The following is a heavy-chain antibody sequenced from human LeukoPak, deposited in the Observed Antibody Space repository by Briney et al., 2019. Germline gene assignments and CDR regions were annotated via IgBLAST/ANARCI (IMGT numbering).Heavy chain of an antibody. Sequence: GGSLRLSCAASGFTFSSYAMSWVRQAPGKGLEWVSAISGSGVSTYYADSVKGRFTISRDNSKNTLFLQMNSLRAEDTAVYYCAKEDYGDIYWYFDLWGRGTLVAVSS. J-gene: IGHJ2*01. V-gene: IGHV3-23*01. CDR3: AKEDYGDIYWYFDL. D-gene: IGHD4-17*01. CDR2: ISGSGVST. CDR1: GFTFSSYA.